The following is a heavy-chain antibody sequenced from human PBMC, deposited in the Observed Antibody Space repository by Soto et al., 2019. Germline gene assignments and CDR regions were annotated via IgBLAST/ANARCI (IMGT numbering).Heavy chain of an antibody. Sequence: QVQLVQSGAEVKKPGSSVKVSCKASGGTFSSYAISWVRQAPGQGLEWMGGIIPIFGTANYAQKFQGRVTITADESTSTAYMEVSSLRSEDTAVDYCARVVTAGYSSGWYSGWFDPWGQGTLVTVSS. CDR2: IIPIFGTA. CDR1: GGTFSSYA. J-gene: IGHJ5*02. CDR3: ARVVTAGYSSGWYSGWFDP. D-gene: IGHD6-19*01. V-gene: IGHV1-69*12.